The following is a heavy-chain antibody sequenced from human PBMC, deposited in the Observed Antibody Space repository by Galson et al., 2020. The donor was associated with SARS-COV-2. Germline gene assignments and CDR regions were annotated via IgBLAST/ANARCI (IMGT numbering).Heavy chain of an antibody. V-gene: IGHV1-2*04. CDR1: GYTFTGYY. Sequence: ASVKVSCKASGYTFTGYYMHWVRQAPGQGLEWMGWINPNSGGTNYAQKFQGWVTMTRDTSISTAYMELSRLRSDDTAVYYCSRGGGLYSYGLIYYYYGRYVWGQETTVTVSS. CDR3: SRGGGLYSYGLIYYYYGRYV. D-gene: IGHD5-18*01. CDR2: INPNSGGT. J-gene: IGHJ6*02.